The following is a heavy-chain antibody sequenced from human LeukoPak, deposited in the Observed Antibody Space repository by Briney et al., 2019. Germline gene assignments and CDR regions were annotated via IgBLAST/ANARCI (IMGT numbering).Heavy chain of an antibody. V-gene: IGHV3-21*01. CDR3: ARVPWGSYFLFDY. CDR2: ISSSSSYI. Sequence: KTGGSLRLSCAASGFTFSSYSMNWVRQAPGKGLEWVSSISSSSSYIYYADSVKGRFTISRDNAKNSLYLQMNSLRAEDTAVYYCARVPWGSYFLFDYWGQGTLVTVSS. CDR1: GFTFSSYS. J-gene: IGHJ4*02. D-gene: IGHD1-26*01.